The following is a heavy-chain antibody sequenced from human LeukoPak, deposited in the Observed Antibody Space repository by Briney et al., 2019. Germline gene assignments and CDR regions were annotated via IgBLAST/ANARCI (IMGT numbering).Heavy chain of an antibody. CDR1: GGSISGYY. J-gene: IGHJ3*02. Sequence: SETLSLTCTVSGGSISGYYWSWIRQPAGKGLEWIGRIYSSGSTNCNPSLKSRVTMSVETSKNQFSLRLSSVTAADTAVYYCARGGSSSSGNSFDIWGQGTMVTVSP. V-gene: IGHV4-4*07. CDR2: IYSSGST. CDR3: ARGGSSSSGNSFDI. D-gene: IGHD6-6*01.